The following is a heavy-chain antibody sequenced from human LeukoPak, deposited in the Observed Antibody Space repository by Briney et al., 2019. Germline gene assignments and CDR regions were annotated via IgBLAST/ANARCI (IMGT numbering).Heavy chain of an antibody. V-gene: IGHV3-23*01. CDR3: SKDPNGDYVGAFDM. CDR2: ITGSGRGA. Sequence: GGSLRLSCTASGLTFSNYATTWVRQAPGKGLEWVSSITGSGRGAYYADSVKGRFSVSRDNSQNTVFLHMNSLRADDTALYYCSKDPNGDYVGAFDMWGPGTMVTVSS. CDR1: GLTFSNYA. D-gene: IGHD4-17*01. J-gene: IGHJ3*02.